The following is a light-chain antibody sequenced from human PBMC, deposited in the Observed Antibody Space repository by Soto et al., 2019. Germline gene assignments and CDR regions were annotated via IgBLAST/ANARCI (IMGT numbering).Light chain of an antibody. Sequence: DIQMTQSPSTLSASVGDRVTITCRASQTINKKSAWYQKKPGKAHKLLIYDSYTLESGVPYRIRGSGSGTEFTLTIVSLQPDDFANYYCQQYDTYFRYTFGQGTKLDIK. CDR3: QQYDTYFRYT. CDR2: DSY. CDR1: QTINKK. V-gene: IGKV1-5*01. J-gene: IGKJ2*01.